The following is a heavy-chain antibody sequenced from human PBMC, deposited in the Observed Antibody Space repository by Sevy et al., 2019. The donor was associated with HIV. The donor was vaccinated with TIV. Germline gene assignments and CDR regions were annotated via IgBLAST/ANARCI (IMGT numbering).Heavy chain of an antibody. CDR3: AKDKGYCTNGVCYTSYYYYGMDV. J-gene: IGHJ6*02. Sequence: GGSLRLSCAASGFTFDDYAMNWVRQAPGKGLEWVSGISWNSGSIGYADSVKGRFTISRDNAKNSLYLQMNSLRAEDTALYYCAKDKGYCTNGVCYTSYYYYGMDVWGQGTTVTVSS. CDR1: GFTFDDYA. D-gene: IGHD2-8*01. V-gene: IGHV3-9*01. CDR2: ISWNSGSI.